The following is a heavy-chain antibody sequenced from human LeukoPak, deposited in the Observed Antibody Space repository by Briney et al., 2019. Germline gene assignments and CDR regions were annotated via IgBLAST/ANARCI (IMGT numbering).Heavy chain of an antibody. CDR1: GCSISSGSYY. V-gene: IGHV4-61*02. CDR2: IYTSGST. J-gene: IGHJ4*02. Sequence: SQTLSLTCTVSGCSISSGSYYWSWIRQPAGTGLEWIGRIYTSGSTNYNPSLKSRVTISVDTSKNQFSLKLSSVTAADTAVYYCARDRYYYDSSGYQALLDYWGQGTLVTVSS. D-gene: IGHD3-22*01. CDR3: ARDRYYYDSSGYQALLDY.